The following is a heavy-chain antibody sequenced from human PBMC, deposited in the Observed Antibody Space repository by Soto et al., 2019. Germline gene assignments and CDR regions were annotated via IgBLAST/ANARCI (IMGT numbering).Heavy chain of an antibody. D-gene: IGHD2-15*01. Sequence: SGPTLVNPTQTLTLTCTFSGFSLSTSGVGVGWIRQPPGKALEWLALIYWDDDKRYSPSLKSRLTITKDTSKNQVVLTMTNMDPVDTATYYCAHSRYPVGVVAAAALFDYWGQGTLVTVSS. CDR3: AHSRYPVGVVAAAALFDY. J-gene: IGHJ4*02. CDR1: GFSLSTSGVG. CDR2: IYWDDDK. V-gene: IGHV2-5*02.